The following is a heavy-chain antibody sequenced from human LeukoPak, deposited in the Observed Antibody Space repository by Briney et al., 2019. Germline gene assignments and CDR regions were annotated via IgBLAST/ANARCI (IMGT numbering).Heavy chain of an antibody. Sequence: GGSLRLSCAASGFTFSSYSMNWVRQAPGKGLEWVSYISSSSSTIYYADSVKGRFTISRDNAKNSLYLQMNSLRAEDTAVYYCARWYYDSSGYPTGAFDIWGQGTMVTVSS. D-gene: IGHD3-22*01. V-gene: IGHV3-48*04. CDR2: ISSSSSTI. J-gene: IGHJ3*02. CDR3: ARWYYDSSGYPTGAFDI. CDR1: GFTFSSYS.